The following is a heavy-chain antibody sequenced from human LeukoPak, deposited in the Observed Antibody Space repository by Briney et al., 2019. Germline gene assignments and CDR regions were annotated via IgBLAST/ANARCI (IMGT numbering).Heavy chain of an antibody. D-gene: IGHD5-24*01. CDR2: IIPIFGTA. CDR1: GGTFSSYA. V-gene: IGHV1-69*05. CDR3: APIGGYTSENWFDP. J-gene: IGHJ5*02. Sequence: GSSVKVSCKASGGTFSSYAISWVRQAPGQGLEWMGGIIPIFGTANYAQKFQGRVTITTDESTSTAYMELSSLRSEDTAVYYCAPIGGYTSENWFDPWGQGTQVTVSS.